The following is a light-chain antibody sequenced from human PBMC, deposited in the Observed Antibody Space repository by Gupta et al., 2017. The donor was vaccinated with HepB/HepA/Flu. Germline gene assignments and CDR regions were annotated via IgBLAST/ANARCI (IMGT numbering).Light chain of an antibody. V-gene: IGKV3D-20*02. CDR3: RQSVHSPWT. Sequence: DIVLSQSSGTLRLSPGERATPSCRASQSVGRNYLAWYQQKPGQAPRLLISDASIRATGVPDRFSGSGSGTDFVLKISGVEAEDVAVFYCRQSVHSPWTFGQGTQVDIK. J-gene: IGKJ1*01. CDR1: QSVGRNY. CDR2: DAS.